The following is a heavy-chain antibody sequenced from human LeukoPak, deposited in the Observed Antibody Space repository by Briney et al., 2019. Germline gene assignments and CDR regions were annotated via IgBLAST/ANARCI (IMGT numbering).Heavy chain of an antibody. J-gene: IGHJ5*02. D-gene: IGHD6-13*01. CDR1: GGSISSSSYY. V-gene: IGHV4-39*01. CDR3: ARVSRAAALDWFDP. Sequence: SETLSLTCAVYGGSISSSSYYWGWIRQPPGKGLEWVGSIYYSGSTYYNPSLKSRVTISVDTSKNQFSLKLSSVTAADTAVYYCARVSRAAALDWFDPWGQGTLVTVSS. CDR2: IYYSGST.